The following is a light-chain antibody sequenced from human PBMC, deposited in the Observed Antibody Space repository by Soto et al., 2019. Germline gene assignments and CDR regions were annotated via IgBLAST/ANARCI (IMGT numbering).Light chain of an antibody. V-gene: IGLV2-8*01. J-gene: IGLJ2*01. CDR3: SSFAGNNNLV. CDR1: SSDVGGYNY. Sequence: QSALTQPPSASGSPGQSVTISCTGTSSDVGGYNYVSWYQQHPGKAPKLMISEVSKRXSGVPDXFSGSKSGNTASLTVSGLQAEDEADYYCSSFAGNNNLVFGGGTKLTVL. CDR2: EVS.